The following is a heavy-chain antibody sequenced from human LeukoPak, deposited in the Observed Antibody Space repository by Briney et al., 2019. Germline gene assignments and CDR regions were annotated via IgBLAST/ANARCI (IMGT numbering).Heavy chain of an antibody. CDR3: ARGGSGCDY. Sequence: ASVKVSCKASGYTFTGYYMHWVRRATGQGLEWMGWMNPNSGNTGYAQKFQGRVTMTRNTSISTAYMELSSLRSEDTAVYYCARGGSGCDYWGQGTLVTVSS. D-gene: IGHD6-19*01. CDR2: MNPNSGNT. CDR1: GYTFTGYY. V-gene: IGHV1-8*02. J-gene: IGHJ4*02.